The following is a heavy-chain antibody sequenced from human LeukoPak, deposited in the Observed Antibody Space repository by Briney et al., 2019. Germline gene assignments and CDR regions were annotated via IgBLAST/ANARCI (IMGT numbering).Heavy chain of an antibody. CDR1: GGTFSSYA. Sequence: SVKVSCKASGGTFSSYAISWVRQAPGQGLEWMVGIIPIFGTANYAQKFQGRVTITTDESTSTAYMELSSLRSEDTAVYYCARGELWLEHYYYMDVWGKGTTVTVSS. V-gene: IGHV1-69*05. CDR3: ARGELWLEHYYYMDV. J-gene: IGHJ6*03. D-gene: IGHD5-18*01. CDR2: IIPIFGTA.